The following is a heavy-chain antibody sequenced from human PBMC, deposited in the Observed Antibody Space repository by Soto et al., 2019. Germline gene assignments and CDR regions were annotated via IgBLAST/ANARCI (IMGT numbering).Heavy chain of an antibody. D-gene: IGHD3-9*01. CDR2: IKSKTDGGTA. CDR3: TTGIYYDILTGYHNVAY. Sequence: PGGALRLSCVASGVNFSHPWMTWVRQAAGKGLEWVGRIKSKTDGGTADYAAPVKGRATISRDDSKNTVYLQMNSLKTEDTAVYYCTTGIYYDILTGYHNVAYWGQGALVTVSS. J-gene: IGHJ4*02. CDR1: GVNFSHPW. V-gene: IGHV3-15*01.